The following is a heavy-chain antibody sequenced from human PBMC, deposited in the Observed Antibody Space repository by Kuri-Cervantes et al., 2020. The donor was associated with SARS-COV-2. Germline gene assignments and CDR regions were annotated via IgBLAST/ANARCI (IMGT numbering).Heavy chain of an antibody. CDR3: AKAKSIVGYYYMDV. D-gene: IGHD2-15*01. CDR1: GFTFGSYD. CDR2: IGTAGDT. V-gene: IGHV3-13*01. Sequence: GGSLRLSCAASGFTFGSYDMHWVRQATGKGLDWVSVIGTAGDTHYPGSVKGRFTISRENAKNSLYLQMNSLRAEDTAVYYCAKAKSIVGYYYMDVWGKGTTVTVSS. J-gene: IGHJ6*03.